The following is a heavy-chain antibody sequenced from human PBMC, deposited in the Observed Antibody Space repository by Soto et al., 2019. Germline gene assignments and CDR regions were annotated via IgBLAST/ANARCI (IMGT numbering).Heavy chain of an antibody. D-gene: IGHD4-17*01. Sequence: QVQLVQSGTEVKKPGASVRVSCQASGYTFTSYGFSWVRQAPGQGLEWMGWISTDNGKTAYAQNLQGRVTMTTDTSTSTASMDLSSLRSADTAVYYCARDPAGDYDFDYWGPGTLVTVSS. CDR1: GYTFTSYG. CDR2: ISTDNGKT. CDR3: ARDPAGDYDFDY. J-gene: IGHJ4*02. V-gene: IGHV1-18*01.